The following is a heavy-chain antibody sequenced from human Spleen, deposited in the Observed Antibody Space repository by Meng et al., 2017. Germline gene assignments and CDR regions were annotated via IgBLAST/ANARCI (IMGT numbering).Heavy chain of an antibody. J-gene: IGHJ4*02. V-gene: IGHV1-46*01. CDR1: GYTFTSYY. CDR3: ARFMLGLAVVDY. CDR2: INPSGGST. Sequence: ASVKVSCKASGYTFTSYYMHWVRQAPGQGLEWMGIINPSGGSTSYAQKFQGRVTMTRDTSTSTVYMELSSPRSEDTAVYYCARFMLGLAVVDYWGQGTLVTVSS. D-gene: IGHD6-19*01.